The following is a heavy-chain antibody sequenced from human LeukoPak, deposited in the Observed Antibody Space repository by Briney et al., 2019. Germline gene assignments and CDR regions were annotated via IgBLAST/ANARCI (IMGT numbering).Heavy chain of an antibody. D-gene: IGHD6-19*01. Sequence: GGSLRLSCAASGFTFSDYYMSWIRQAPGKGLEWVSYISSSSSYTNYADSVKGQFTISRDNAKNSLYLQMNSLRAEDTAVYYCARESAGWDYFDYWGQGTLVTVSS. V-gene: IGHV3-11*05. J-gene: IGHJ4*02. CDR1: GFTFSDYY. CDR2: ISSSSSYT. CDR3: ARESAGWDYFDY.